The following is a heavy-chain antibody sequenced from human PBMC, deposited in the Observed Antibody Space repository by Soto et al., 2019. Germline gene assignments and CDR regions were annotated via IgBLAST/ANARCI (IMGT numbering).Heavy chain of an antibody. Sequence: SETLSLTCTVSGGSISSSSYYWGWIRQSPGKGLEWIGSIYYSGSTYYNPSLKSRVTISVDTSKNQFSLKLSSVTAADTAVYYCARRGPIARYDFWSPYYYYYMDVWGKGTTVTVSS. CDR1: GGSISSSSYY. J-gene: IGHJ6*03. D-gene: IGHD3-3*01. CDR3: ARRGPIARYDFWSPYYYYYMDV. CDR2: IYYSGST. V-gene: IGHV4-39*01.